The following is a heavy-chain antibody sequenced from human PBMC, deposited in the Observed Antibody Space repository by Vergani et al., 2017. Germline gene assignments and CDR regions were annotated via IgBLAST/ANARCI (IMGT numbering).Heavy chain of an antibody. Sequence: QVQLVESGGGVVQPGRSLRLPCAASGFTFSSYAMHWVRQAPGKGLEWVAVISYDGSNKYYADSVKGRFTISRDNSKNTLYLQMNSLRAEDTAVYYCARDQEGSSSWYGVGYYGMDVWGQGTTVTVSS. CDR3: ARDQEGSSSWYGVGYYGMDV. D-gene: IGHD6-13*01. CDR1: GFTFSSYA. J-gene: IGHJ6*02. V-gene: IGHV3-30*01. CDR2: ISYDGSNK.